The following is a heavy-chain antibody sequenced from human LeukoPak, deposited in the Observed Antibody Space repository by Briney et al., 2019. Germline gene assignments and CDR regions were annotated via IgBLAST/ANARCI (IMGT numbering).Heavy chain of an antibody. Sequence: PSETLSLTCAVYGGSFSGYYWSWIRQPPGKGLEWIGEINHSGSTNYNPSLKSRVTISVDTSKNQFSLKLSSVTAADTAVYYCARAPRKHSSSWYGGLDYWGQGTLVTVSS. CDR2: INHSGST. V-gene: IGHV4-34*01. D-gene: IGHD6-13*01. CDR3: ARAPRKHSSSWYGGLDY. J-gene: IGHJ4*02. CDR1: GGSFSGYY.